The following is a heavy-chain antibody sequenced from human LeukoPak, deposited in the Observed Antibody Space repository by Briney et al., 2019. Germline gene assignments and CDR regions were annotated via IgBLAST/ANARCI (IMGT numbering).Heavy chain of an antibody. CDR1: GGSSSGYY. D-gene: IGHD6-13*01. CDR2: INHSGST. Sequence: SETLSLTCAVYGGSSSGYYWSWIRQPPGKGLEWIGEINHSGSTNYNPSLKSRVTISVDTSKNQFSLKLSSVTAADTAVYYCARGLEVGSSWYYFDYWGQGTLVTVSS. CDR3: ARGLEVGSSWYYFDY. J-gene: IGHJ4*02. V-gene: IGHV4-34*01.